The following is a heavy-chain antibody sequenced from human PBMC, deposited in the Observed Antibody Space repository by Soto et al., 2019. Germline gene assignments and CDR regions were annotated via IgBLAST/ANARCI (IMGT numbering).Heavy chain of an antibody. Sequence: EVQLLESGGGLVQPGGSLRLSCAASGFTFSSYAMSWVRQAPGKGLEWVSAISGSGGSTYYADSVKGRFTISRDNSKKTLYLQMNSLRAEDTAVYYCAKLVAAAGTWFDYWGQGTLVTVSS. V-gene: IGHV3-23*01. J-gene: IGHJ4*02. CDR1: GFTFSSYA. CDR3: AKLVAAAGTWFDY. D-gene: IGHD6-13*01. CDR2: ISGSGGST.